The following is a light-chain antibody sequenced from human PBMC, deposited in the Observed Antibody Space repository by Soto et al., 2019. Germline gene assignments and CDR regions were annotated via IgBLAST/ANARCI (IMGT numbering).Light chain of an antibody. CDR2: GIS. CDR3: QQHNKWPLT. Sequence: EIVMKQSPATMSVSPGERAALSCRASQSVSSNLAWYQQKPGQAPRLLIYGISTRATGISARFSGSGSGTEFTLTISSLQSEDFAVYYCQQHNKWPLTFGQGTRLENK. CDR1: QSVSSN. V-gene: IGKV3-15*01. J-gene: IGKJ5*01.